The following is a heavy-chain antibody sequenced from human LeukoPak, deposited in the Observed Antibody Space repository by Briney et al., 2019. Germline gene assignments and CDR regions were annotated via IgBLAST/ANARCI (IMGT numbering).Heavy chain of an antibody. Sequence: SETLSLTCTVSGGSISSYYWSWIRQPPGKGLEWIGYIYYSGSTNYNPSLKSRVTISVDTSKNQFSLKLSSVTAADTAVYYCARGDIGNYDDRGYYSYYMDVWGKGTTVTVSS. D-gene: IGHD3-10*02. CDR2: IYYSGST. CDR3: ARGDIGNYDDRGYYSYYMDV. J-gene: IGHJ6*03. V-gene: IGHV4-59*01. CDR1: GGSISSYY.